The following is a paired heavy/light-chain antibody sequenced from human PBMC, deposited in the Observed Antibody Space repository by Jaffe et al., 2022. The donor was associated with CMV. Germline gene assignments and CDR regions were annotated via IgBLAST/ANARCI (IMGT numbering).Light chain of an antibody. CDR1: SGHSTFI. Sequence: QPVLTQSSSASASLGSSVKLTCTLSSGHSTFIIAWHQQQPGKAPRYLMKLEGSGRYNKGSGVPDRFSGSSSGPDRYLTISNLQSEDEADYYCETWDSDTRVFGGGTKLTVL. V-gene: IGLV4-60*03. CDR3: ETWDSDTRV. CDR2: LEGSGRY. J-gene: IGLJ3*02.
Heavy chain of an antibody. CDR1: GFTFSGYV. J-gene: IGHJ4*02. CDR3: AKDGDDYYDKKGLDY. V-gene: IGHV3-23*04. D-gene: IGHD3-22*01. CDR2: ISGSGSRT. Sequence: EVQLVESGGGFVQRGGSLRLSCEASGFTFSGYVMNWVRQAPGKGLEWVSGISGSGSRTYYADSVKGRFTISRDNSKNMLHLHMTSLRADDTAVYYCAKDGDDYYDKKGLDYWGQGSLVTVSS.